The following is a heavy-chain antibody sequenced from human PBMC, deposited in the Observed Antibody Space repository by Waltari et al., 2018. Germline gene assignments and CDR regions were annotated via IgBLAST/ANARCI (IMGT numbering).Heavy chain of an antibody. V-gene: IGHV3-53*01. Sequence: EVQLVESGGGLIQPGGSLRLSCAASGFTVRSNYMSWVRQAPGKGLEGVAVIYSGGSTYYADSVKGRFTISRDNSKNTLYLQMNSLRAEDTAVYYCACSGWPNYYYGMDVWGQGTTVTVSS. J-gene: IGHJ6*02. CDR1: GFTVRSNY. CDR3: ACSGWPNYYYGMDV. CDR2: IYSGGST. D-gene: IGHD6-19*01.